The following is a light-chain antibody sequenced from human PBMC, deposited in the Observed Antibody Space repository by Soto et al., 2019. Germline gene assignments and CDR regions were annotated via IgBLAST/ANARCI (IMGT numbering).Light chain of an antibody. CDR1: QSVSSD. J-gene: IGKJ2*01. Sequence: IVMTQSPATLSVSPGDRVTLSCRASQSVSSDLAWYQQKPGQAPRLLIYGASTRATGVPARFSGSGSGTEFTLTISSLQSEDFAIYYCQQYNNWSPYTFGQGTKVDIK. CDR3: QQYNNWSPYT. V-gene: IGKV3-15*01. CDR2: GAS.